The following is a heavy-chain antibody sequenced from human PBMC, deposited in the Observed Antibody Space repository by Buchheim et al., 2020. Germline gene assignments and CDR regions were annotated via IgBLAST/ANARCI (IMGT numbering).Heavy chain of an antibody. D-gene: IGHD3-16*01. CDR3: ARAQDDYVWGGSYYFDY. CDR1: GFTFSSYE. Sequence: EVQLVESGGGLVQPGGSLRLSCAASGFTFSSYEMNWVRQAPGKGLEWVSYISSSGSTIYYADSVKGRFTISRDNAKNSLYLQMNSLRAGDTAVYYCARAQDDYVWGGSYYFDYWGQGTL. CDR2: ISSSGSTI. V-gene: IGHV3-48*03. J-gene: IGHJ4*02.